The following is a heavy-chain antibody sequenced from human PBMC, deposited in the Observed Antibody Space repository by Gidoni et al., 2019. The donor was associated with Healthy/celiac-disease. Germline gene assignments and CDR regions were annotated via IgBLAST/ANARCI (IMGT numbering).Heavy chain of an antibody. V-gene: IGHV3-21*01. Sequence: EVQLVESGGGLVKPGGSLRLSCAASGFTLRSYSMNWVRQAPGKGLGWVSSISSSSSYIYYADSVKGRFTISRDNAKNSLYLQMNSLRAEDTAVYYCARDLCSGGSCYWGNYYYYYGMDVWGQGTTVTVSS. D-gene: IGHD2-15*01. CDR1: GFTLRSYS. CDR2: ISSSSSYI. J-gene: IGHJ6*02. CDR3: ARDLCSGGSCYWGNYYYYYGMDV.